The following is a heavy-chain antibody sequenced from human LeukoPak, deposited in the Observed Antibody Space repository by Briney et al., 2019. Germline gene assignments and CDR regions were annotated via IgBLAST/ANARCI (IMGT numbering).Heavy chain of an antibody. CDR2: INPNSGGT. CDR3: ARDSRRGLRYFEDDY. D-gene: IGHD3-9*01. Sequence: ASVKVSCKASGYTFTGYYMHWVRQAPGQGLEWMGWINPNSGGTNYAQKFQGRVTMTRDTSISTAYMELSRLRSDDTAVYYCARDSRRGLRYFEDDYWGQGTLVTVSS. V-gene: IGHV1-2*02. CDR1: GYTFTGYY. J-gene: IGHJ4*02.